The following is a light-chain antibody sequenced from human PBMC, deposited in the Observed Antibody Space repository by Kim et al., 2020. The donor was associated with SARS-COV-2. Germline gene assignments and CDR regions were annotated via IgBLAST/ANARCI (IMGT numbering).Light chain of an antibody. CDR2: GVS. CDR3: QQYASSPLT. V-gene: IGKV3-20*01. CDR1: QSVSRTY. Sequence: PGERATLSCRASQSVSRTYLAWYQQKPGQAPRLVIYGVSKRVTGIPDRFSGSGSGTDFTLTINRLEPADFAVYFCQQYASSPLTFGGGTKVDIK. J-gene: IGKJ4*01.